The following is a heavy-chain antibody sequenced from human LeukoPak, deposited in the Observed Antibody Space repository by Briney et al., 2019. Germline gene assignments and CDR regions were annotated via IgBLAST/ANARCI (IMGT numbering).Heavy chain of an antibody. CDR2: IYYSGST. CDR3: ARGILAAAGRIWDY. D-gene: IGHD6-13*01. CDR1: GGSISSYY. J-gene: IGHJ4*02. Sequence: SETLSLTCTVSGGSISSYYWSWIRQPPGKGLEWIGYIYYSGSTNYNPSLKSRVTISVDTSKNQFSLKLSTVTAADTAVYYCARGILAAAGRIWDYWGQGTLVTVSS. V-gene: IGHV4-59*01.